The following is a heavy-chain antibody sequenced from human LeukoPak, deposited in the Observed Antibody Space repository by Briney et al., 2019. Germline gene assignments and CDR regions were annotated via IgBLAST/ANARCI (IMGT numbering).Heavy chain of an antibody. CDR3: ARDKYSTIDY. CDR1: GFTFSTYS. J-gene: IGHJ4*02. CDR2: ISGSSSTI. D-gene: IGHD6-6*01. V-gene: IGHV3-48*02. Sequence: GGSLRLSCAASGFTFSTYSMHWVRQAPGKGLEWVSYISGSSSTIYSAASLKGRFTISRDNAKSSLYLQMNSLRDEDTAVYYCARDKYSTIDYWGQGTLVTVST.